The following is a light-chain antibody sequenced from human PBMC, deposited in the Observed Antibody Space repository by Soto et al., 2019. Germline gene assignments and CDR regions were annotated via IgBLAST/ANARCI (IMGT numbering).Light chain of an antibody. CDR3: SSYTTSNTRQIV. J-gene: IGLJ1*01. CDR2: DVS. V-gene: IGLV2-14*03. CDR1: SSDVGGYNY. Sequence: QFALTQPASVSGSPGQSITISCTGTSSDVGGYNYVSWYQHHPGKAPKLMIYDVSNRPSGVSNRFSGSKSDNTASLTISGLQPEDEADYYCSSYTTSNTRQIVLGTGTKLTVL.